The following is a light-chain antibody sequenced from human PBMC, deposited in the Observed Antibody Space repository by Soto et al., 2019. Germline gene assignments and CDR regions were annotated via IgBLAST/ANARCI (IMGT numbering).Light chain of an antibody. J-gene: IGKJ1*01. CDR2: DAS. CDR1: QTVGSNY. V-gene: IGKV3-20*01. CDR3: HQYASSPLT. Sequence: EIVLTQSPGTLPLSPGERATLSCRASQTVGSNYLAWYQQKPGQAPRLLIYDASSRATGIPDRFSGSGSGADFTLTFSRLEPEDFAVYYCHQYASSPLTFGQGTKVDIK.